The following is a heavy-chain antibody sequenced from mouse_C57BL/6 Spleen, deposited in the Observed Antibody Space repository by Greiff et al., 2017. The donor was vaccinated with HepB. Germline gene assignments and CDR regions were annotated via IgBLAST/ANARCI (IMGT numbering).Heavy chain of an antibody. V-gene: IGHV1-50*01. CDR2: IDPSDSYT. Sequence: VQLQESGAELVKPGASVKLSCKASGYTFTSYWMQWVKQRPGQGLEWIGEIDPSDSYTNYNQKFKGKATLTVDTSSSTAYMQLSSLTSEDSAVYYCARESLCDYWGQGTTLTVSS. D-gene: IGHD6-2*01. CDR3: ARESLCDY. J-gene: IGHJ2*01. CDR1: GYTFTSYW.